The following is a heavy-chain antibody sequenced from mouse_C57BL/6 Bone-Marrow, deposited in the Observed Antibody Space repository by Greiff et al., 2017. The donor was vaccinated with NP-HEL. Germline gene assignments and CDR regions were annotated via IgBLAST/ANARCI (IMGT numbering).Heavy chain of an antibody. J-gene: IGHJ3*01. CDR1: GYTFTDYN. V-gene: IGHV1-18*01. CDR2: INPNNGGT. D-gene: IGHD2-2*01. CDR3: ARQDPYGYDAVFAY. Sequence: VQLKQSGPELVKPGASVKIPCKASGYTFTDYNMDWVKQSHGKSLEWIGDINPNNGGTIYNQKFKGKATLTVDKSSSTAYMELRSLTSEDTAVYYCARQDPYGYDAVFAYWGQGTLVTVSA.